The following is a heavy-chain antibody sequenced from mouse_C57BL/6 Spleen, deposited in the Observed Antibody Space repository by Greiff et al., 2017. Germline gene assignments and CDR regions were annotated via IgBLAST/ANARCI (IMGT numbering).Heavy chain of an antibody. D-gene: IGHD1-1*01. Sequence: EVHLVESGPGLVKPSQSLSLTCSVTGYSITSGYYWNWIRQFPGNKLEWMGYISYDGSNNYNPSLKNRISITRDTSKNQFFLKLNSVTTEDTATYYCARRYYGSSYDWGQGTTLTVSS. CDR1: GYSITSGYY. J-gene: IGHJ2*01. V-gene: IGHV3-6*01. CDR3: ARRYYGSSYD. CDR2: ISYDGSN.